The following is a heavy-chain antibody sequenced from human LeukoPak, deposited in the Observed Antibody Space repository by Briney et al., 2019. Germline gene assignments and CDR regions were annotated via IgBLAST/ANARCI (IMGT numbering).Heavy chain of an antibody. CDR2: VYHTGST. V-gene: IGHV4-59*01. J-gene: IGHJ4*02. CDR1: GGSINNYF. CDR3: ARGRRDGSYYFDY. Sequence: TSETLPLTCTVSGGSINNYFWSWIRQPPGKGLEWIGYVYHTGSTNYNPSLKSQFTISIETSRNQFSLSLTSVTAADTAMYYCARGRRDGSYYFDYWGQGTSVTVSS.